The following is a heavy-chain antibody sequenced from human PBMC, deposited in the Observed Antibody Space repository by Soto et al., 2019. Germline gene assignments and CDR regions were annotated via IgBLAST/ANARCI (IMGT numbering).Heavy chain of an antibody. CDR1: GFTFSSCT. Sequence: EVHLVESGGGLVKPGGSLRLSCAVSGFTFSSCTMNWVRQAPGKGLEWVSSISRSTSHIYYADSVKGRFTISRDNDKNSLFLQMNSLRAEETAVYYCSGCSGGACHQNYGMEVWCQGTTVTVSS. CDR3: SGCSGGACHQNYGMEV. CDR2: ISRSTSHI. J-gene: IGHJ6*02. V-gene: IGHV3-21*01. D-gene: IGHD2-15*01.